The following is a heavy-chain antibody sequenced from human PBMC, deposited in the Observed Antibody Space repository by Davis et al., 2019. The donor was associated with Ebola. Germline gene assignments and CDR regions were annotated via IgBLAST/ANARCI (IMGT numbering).Heavy chain of an antibody. J-gene: IGHJ4*02. V-gene: IGHV1-69*13. D-gene: IGHD3-9*01. CDR1: GGSFSSHP. Sequence: SVKVSCKTSGGSFSSHPISWVRQAPRQGLEWMGGIILIFDTPHYAQKFQGRITITADASMSTAYMELSSLRSEDTATYFCARDFDGGNYYFDYWGPGTPVTASS. CDR2: IILIFDTP. CDR3: ARDFDGGNYYFDY.